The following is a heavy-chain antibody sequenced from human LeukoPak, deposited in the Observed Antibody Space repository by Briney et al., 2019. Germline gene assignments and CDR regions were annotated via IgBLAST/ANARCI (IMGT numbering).Heavy chain of an antibody. CDR3: AKAWPAAGTFDS. D-gene: IGHD6-13*01. J-gene: IGHJ4*02. Sequence: PGGSLRLSCAPSGFTFSSYAMTWVRQAPGKGLEWVSTILPGGGDTYYADSVKGRFTISRDTSKNTLYLQMNTLRVEDTAVYYCAKAWPAAGTFDSWGQGSLVTVSS. CDR2: ILPGGGDT. CDR1: GFTFSSYA. V-gene: IGHV3-23*01.